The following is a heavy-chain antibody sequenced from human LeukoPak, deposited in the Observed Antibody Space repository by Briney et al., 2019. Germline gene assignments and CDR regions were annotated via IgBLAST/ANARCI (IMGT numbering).Heavy chain of an antibody. Sequence: SETLSLTCTVSGGSISSSSYYCGWIRQPPGEGLGWIGSIYYSGSTYYNPSLKSRVTISVDTSKNQFSLKLSSVTAADTAVYYCARQPYYDFWSGYYVLDVWGQGTTVTVSS. CDR2: IYYSGST. V-gene: IGHV4-39*01. CDR1: GGSISSSSYY. D-gene: IGHD3-3*01. CDR3: ARQPYYDFWSGYYVLDV. J-gene: IGHJ6*02.